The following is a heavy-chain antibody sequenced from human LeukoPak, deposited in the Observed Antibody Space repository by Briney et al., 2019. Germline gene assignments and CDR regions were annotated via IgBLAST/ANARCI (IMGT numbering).Heavy chain of an antibody. D-gene: IGHD1-26*01. CDR3: ARGGSYYRY. J-gene: IGHJ4*02. Sequence: PGGSLRLSCAASGFTFSSYEMNWVRQAPGKGLEWVSYISSSSSTIYYADSVKGRFTISRDNAKNSLYLQMNSLRAEDTAVYYCARGGSYYRYWGQGTLVTVSS. CDR2: ISSSSSTI. V-gene: IGHV3-48*01. CDR1: GFTFSSYE.